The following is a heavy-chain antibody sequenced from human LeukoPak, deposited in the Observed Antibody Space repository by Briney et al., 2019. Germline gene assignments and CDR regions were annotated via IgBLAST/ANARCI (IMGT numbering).Heavy chain of an antibody. J-gene: IGHJ5*02. V-gene: IGHV3-30*03. D-gene: IGHD1-14*01. Sequence: GGSLRLSCAVSGFPFGSFAMHWVRQAPGKGPQWVAVISFDGTNKYYADSVKGRFTISRDNAKNTLYLRMNSLKTEDTSVYYCARNGGFDPWGQGTLVTVSS. CDR1: GFPFGSFA. CDR2: ISFDGTNK. CDR3: ARNGGFDP.